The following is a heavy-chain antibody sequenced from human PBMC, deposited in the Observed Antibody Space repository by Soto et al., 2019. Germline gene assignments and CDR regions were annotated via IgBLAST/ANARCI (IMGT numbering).Heavy chain of an antibody. CDR3: ARASAAGLYYYDSSGYYYD. D-gene: IGHD3-22*01. J-gene: IGHJ4*02. V-gene: IGHV1-2*02. Sequence: ASVKVSCKASGYTFTGYYMHWVRQAPGQGLEWMGWINPNSGGTNYAQKFQGRVTMTRDTSISTAYMELSRLRSDDTAVYYCARASAAGLYYYDSSGYYYDWGQGTLVTVSS. CDR2: INPNSGGT. CDR1: GYTFTGYY.